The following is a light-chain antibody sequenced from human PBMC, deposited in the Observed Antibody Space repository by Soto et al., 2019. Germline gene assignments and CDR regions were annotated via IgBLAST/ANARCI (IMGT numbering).Light chain of an antibody. CDR1: SSDVGGYTY. CDR3: SSYAGITPYV. Sequence: QSALTQPPSASGSPGQSVTISCTGTSSDVGGYTYVSWYQQHPGKAPKLMIYEVSKRPSGVPDRFSGSKSGNTASLTVSGLQAEDEADYYSSSYAGITPYVFGTGTKVTVL. J-gene: IGLJ1*01. V-gene: IGLV2-8*01. CDR2: EVS.